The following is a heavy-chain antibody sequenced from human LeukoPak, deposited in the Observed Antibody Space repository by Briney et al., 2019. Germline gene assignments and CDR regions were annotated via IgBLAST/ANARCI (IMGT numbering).Heavy chain of an antibody. J-gene: IGHJ4*02. Sequence: GGSLRLSCAASGFTFSSYGMHWVRQAPGKGLEWVAVISYDGSNKYYADSVKGRFTISRDNSKNTLYLQMNSLRAEDTAVYYCAKGGHSSGWFDYWGQGTLVTVSS. CDR2: ISYDGSNK. CDR3: AKGGHSSGWFDY. CDR1: GFTFSSYG. D-gene: IGHD6-19*01. V-gene: IGHV3-30*18.